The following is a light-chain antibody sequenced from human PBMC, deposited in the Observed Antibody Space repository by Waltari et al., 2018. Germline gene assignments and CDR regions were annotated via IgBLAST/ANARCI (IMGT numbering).Light chain of an antibody. CDR1: QSVSRA. V-gene: IGKV3-20*01. CDR3: QHYVRLPAT. J-gene: IGKJ1*01. CDR2: GAS. Sequence: EIVLAQSPGTLSLSPGERAQLSCRARQSVSRALALYQQKPGQAPMLLLYGASSRATGIPDRFSGSGSGTDFSLTISRLEPEDFAVYFCQHYVRLPATFGQGTKVEIK.